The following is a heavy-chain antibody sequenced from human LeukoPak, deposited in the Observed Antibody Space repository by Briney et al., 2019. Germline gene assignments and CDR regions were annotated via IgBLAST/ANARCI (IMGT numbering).Heavy chain of an antibody. D-gene: IGHD2/OR15-2a*01. CDR2: ISYDGSNK. CDR3: ARDPRNKGLDP. Sequence: GGSLRLSCAASGFTFSNYGLHWVRQAPGKGLEWVAVISYDGSNKYYADSVKGRFTISRDNGKNTLYLEMNSLRDDDTAVYYCARDPRNKGLDPWGQGTLVTVSS. J-gene: IGHJ5*02. V-gene: IGHV3-30*03. CDR1: GFTFSNYG.